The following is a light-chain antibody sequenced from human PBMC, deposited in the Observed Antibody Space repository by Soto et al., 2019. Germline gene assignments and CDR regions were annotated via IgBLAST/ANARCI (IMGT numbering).Light chain of an antibody. Sequence: SSELTQPPSVSVAPEKTARITCGGNNIGSKRVHWYRQKPGQAPVLVIYYDSDRPSGIPERFSGSNSGNTATLTISRVEDGDEADYYCQVWDITTDHYVFGTGTKLTVL. V-gene: IGLV3-21*04. J-gene: IGLJ1*01. CDR3: QVWDITTDHYV. CDR1: NIGSKR. CDR2: YDS.